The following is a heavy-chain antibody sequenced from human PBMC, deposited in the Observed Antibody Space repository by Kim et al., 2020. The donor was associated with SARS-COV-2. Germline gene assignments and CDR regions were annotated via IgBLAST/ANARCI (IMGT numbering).Heavy chain of an antibody. Sequence: GGSLRLSCVVSGFTVSNNYMSWVRQAPGKGLEWVSVIYSGGNTYYADSVKGRFTISRDNSANTLYLRMSSLRAEDTAMYYCARDHPLRRSDSWGQGALVTVSS. CDR1: GFTVSNNY. J-gene: IGHJ5*01. CDR3: ARDHPLRRSDS. CDR2: IYSGGNT. V-gene: IGHV3-66*01.